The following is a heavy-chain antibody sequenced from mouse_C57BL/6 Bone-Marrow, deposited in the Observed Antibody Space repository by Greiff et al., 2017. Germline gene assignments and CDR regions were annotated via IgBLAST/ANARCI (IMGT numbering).Heavy chain of an antibody. CDR3: AKLGPFDY. Sequence: QVQLQQPGAELVKPGASVTMSCKASGYTFTSYWITWVKKRPGQGLEWIGDFYPGSGGTNYNEKFKSKATLTGDTSSSTAYMQLSSLTSEDSAVYYCAKLGPFDYWGQGTTLTVSS. J-gene: IGHJ2*01. CDR1: GYTFTSYW. CDR2: FYPGSGGT. D-gene: IGHD4-1*01. V-gene: IGHV1-55*01.